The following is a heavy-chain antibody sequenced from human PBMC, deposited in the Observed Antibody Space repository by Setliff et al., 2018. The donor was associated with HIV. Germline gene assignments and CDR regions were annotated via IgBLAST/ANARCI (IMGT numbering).Heavy chain of an antibody. CDR1: GGSLSSYY. CDR2: IYYSGST. J-gene: IGHJ2*01. V-gene: IGHV4-59*01. CDR3: ARTPSRGGYNYWYFDL. D-gene: IGHD1-26*01. Sequence: SETLSLTCFVSGGSLSSYYWSWIRQPPGKGLEWIAYIYYSGSTNYNPSLKSRVTISLDRSKNQFSLKLSSVTAADTAVYYCARTPSRGGYNYWYFDLWGRGTLVTVSS.